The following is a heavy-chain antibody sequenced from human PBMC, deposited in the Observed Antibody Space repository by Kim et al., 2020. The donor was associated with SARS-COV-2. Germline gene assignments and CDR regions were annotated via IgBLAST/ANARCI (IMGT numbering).Heavy chain of an antibody. J-gene: IGHJ4*02. CDR1: GFSFVGYA. V-gene: IGHV3-23*01. CDR3: AKTIVEARFFDY. D-gene: IGHD6-6*01. Sequence: GGSLILSCAASGFSFVGYAMGWVRQAPGKGLEWVSTINARHTTYYSDSVKGRFTISRDSSKNVVDLQMNSLRADDTAVYYCAKTIVEARFFDYWGQGTLV. CDR2: INARHTT.